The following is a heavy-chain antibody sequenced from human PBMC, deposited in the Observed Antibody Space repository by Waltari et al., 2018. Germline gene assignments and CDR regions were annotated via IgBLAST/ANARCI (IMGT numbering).Heavy chain of an antibody. CDR1: GFAFSSYG. D-gene: IGHD1-26*01. Sequence: QVQRVESWRGVVLPARSLILACAASGFAFSSYGMHCGRQAPGQGLECVAVISYDGSKKYYADPVKGRFTIYRDNSKNTLYMQMKSMRAEDTAVYYCAKEPGGHFDYWGQGTLVTVSS. V-gene: IGHV3-30*18. J-gene: IGHJ4*02. CDR3: AKEPGGHFDY. CDR2: ISYDGSKK.